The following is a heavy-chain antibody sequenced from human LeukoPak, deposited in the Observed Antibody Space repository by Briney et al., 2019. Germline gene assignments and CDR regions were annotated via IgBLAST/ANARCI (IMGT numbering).Heavy chain of an antibody. V-gene: IGHV4-59*01. CDR1: VGSISSYY. D-gene: IGHD6-19*01. CDR3: ANTPHSSGWSKYWYFDL. J-gene: IGHJ2*01. Sequence: SEALFLTCSVSVGSISSYYWSWIRQPPGNVLGWIGYIYYSGSTNYNPFLKSRVTISVDTSKNQFSLKLSSVTAADTAVYYCANTPHSSGWSKYWYFDLWGRGTLVTVSS. CDR2: IYYSGST.